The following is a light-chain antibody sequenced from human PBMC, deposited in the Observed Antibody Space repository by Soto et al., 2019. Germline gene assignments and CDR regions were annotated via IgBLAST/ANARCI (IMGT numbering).Light chain of an antibody. CDR2: DAS. Sequence: VVLTQSPATLSLSPGERATLSYRASQTVDNYLAWYQQKPGQAPRLLIYDASNRATGIPPRFSGSGSGTDFTLTISSLEPEDFAVYYCQQRSDWALTFGGGTKVE. CDR3: QQRSDWALT. V-gene: IGKV3-11*01. CDR1: QTVDNY. J-gene: IGKJ4*01.